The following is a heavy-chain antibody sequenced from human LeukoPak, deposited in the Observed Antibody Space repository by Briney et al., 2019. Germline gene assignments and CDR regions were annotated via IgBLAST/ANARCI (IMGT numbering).Heavy chain of an antibody. CDR2: ISTGSSTT. V-gene: IGHV3-48*04. CDR1: GFIFNDYS. CDR3: ARSGGGYFDY. J-gene: IGHJ4*02. Sequence: GGSLRLSCAASGFIFNDYSMNWVRQAPGKGLEWLSYISTGSSTTSYADSVKGRFTISRDNAKNTLYLQMNSLIAEDTAVYYCARSGGGYFDYWGQGTLVTVSS. D-gene: IGHD3-16*01.